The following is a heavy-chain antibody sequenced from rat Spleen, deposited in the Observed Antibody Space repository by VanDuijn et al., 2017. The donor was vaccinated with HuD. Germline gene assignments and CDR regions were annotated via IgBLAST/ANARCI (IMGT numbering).Heavy chain of an antibody. CDR2: ISSDGGRN. J-gene: IGHJ4*01. V-gene: IGHV5-29*01. CDR1: GFTFNNYW. CDR3: ASLMYTPDYLGVMDV. D-gene: IGHD1-6*01. Sequence: EVQLVESDGGLVQPGRSLKLSCAASGFTFNNYWMTWIRQAPGKGLEWVATISSDGGRNFYRDSVKGRFTISRDNARNTLYLKMDSRRSEDTATYYCASLMYTPDYLGVMDVWGQGASVTVSS.